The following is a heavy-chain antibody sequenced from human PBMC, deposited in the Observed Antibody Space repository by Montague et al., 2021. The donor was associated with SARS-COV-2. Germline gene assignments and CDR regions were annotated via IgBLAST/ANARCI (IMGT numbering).Heavy chain of an antibody. CDR3: ARHYDHSSRVDS. J-gene: IGHJ4*02. Sequence: SETLSLTCTVSGGFISSDYWTWIRQPPGKGLEWIGFVYYRGNTYYNPSLRGRVTISVDTSSNHFSLTLSSVTAADTAIYYCARHYDHSSRVDSWGQGTLVTVSS. V-gene: IGHV4-59*08. D-gene: IGHD3-16*01. CDR2: VYYRGNT. CDR1: GGFISSDY.